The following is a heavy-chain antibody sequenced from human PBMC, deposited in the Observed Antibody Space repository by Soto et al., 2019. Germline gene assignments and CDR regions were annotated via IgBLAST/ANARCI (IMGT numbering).Heavy chain of an antibody. J-gene: IGHJ6*02. Sequence: QVQLVDSGGGEVQPGRSLTISCAASGFTFSTYGMHWVRQTPGKGLEWVAVISYDGTNKVYSASVKGRFTISRDNFKNTLPLQMTSLRADDTAVYSCAKDLQSYGDYDYYCYGMDVWGLGTRVTVSS. CDR1: GFTFSTYG. D-gene: IGHD4-17*01. CDR3: AKDLQSYGDYDYYCYGMDV. V-gene: IGHV3-30*18. CDR2: ISYDGTNK.